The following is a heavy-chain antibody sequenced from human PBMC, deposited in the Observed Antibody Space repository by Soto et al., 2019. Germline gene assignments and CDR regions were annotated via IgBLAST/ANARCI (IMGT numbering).Heavy chain of an antibody. CDR2: ISGSGGST. CDR3: AKGLVATTYYYYYYGMDV. D-gene: IGHD5-12*01. Sequence: LRLSCAASGFTFSSYAMSWVRQAPGKGLEWVSAISGSGGSTYYADPVKGRFTISRDNSKNTPYLQMNSLRAEDTAVYYCAKGLVATTYYYYYYGMDVWGRGTTVTVSS. J-gene: IGHJ6*02. CDR1: GFTFSSYA. V-gene: IGHV3-23*01.